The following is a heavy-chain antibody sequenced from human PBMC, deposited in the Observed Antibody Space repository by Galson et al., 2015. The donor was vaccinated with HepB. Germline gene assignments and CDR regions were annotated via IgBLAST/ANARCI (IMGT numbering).Heavy chain of an antibody. CDR2: ISWDGGST. J-gene: IGHJ1*01. Sequence: SLRLSCAASGFTFDDYTMHWVRQAPGKGLEWVSLISWDGGSTYYADSVKGRFTISRDNSKNSLYLQMNSLRTEDTALYYCAKAAYCGGDCYSVYFQHWGQGTLVTVSS. CDR3: AKAAYCGGDCYSVYFQH. D-gene: IGHD2-21*02. CDR1: GFTFDDYT. V-gene: IGHV3-43*01.